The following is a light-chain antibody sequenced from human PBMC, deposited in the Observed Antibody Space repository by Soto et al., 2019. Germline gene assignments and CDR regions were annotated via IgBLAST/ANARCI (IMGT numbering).Light chain of an antibody. CDR3: QHYTNWPPIT. Sequence: ILMTQSPVTLSVSPGDSATLSCRASQSIGSNLAWYQQKPGQAPRLLIYAASTMVTGLPGRFSGRGSGTEFTLTISGLQSEDFAIYYCQHYTNWPPITFGQGTRLEIK. V-gene: IGKV3-15*01. CDR2: AAS. CDR1: QSIGSN. J-gene: IGKJ5*01.